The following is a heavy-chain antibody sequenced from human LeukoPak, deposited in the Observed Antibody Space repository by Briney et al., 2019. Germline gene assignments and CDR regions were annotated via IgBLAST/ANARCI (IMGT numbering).Heavy chain of an antibody. V-gene: IGHV6-1*01. CDR3: ARVNVGSAIFEPNRFDP. D-gene: IGHD3-3*01. Sequence: SQTLSLTCAISGDSVSSNSAAWNWIRQSPSRGLEWLGRIYYRSKSKWYNDYAVSVESRITINPDTSKNQFSLHLNSVTPEDTAVYYCARVNVGSAIFEPNRFDPWGQGTLVTASS. CDR2: IYYRSKSKWYN. CDR1: GDSVSSNSAA. J-gene: IGHJ5*02.